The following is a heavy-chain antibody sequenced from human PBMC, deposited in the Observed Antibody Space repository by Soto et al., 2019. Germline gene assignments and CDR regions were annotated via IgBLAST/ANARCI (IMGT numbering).Heavy chain of an antibody. CDR3: ARDRGSRPSGYHVKGYYYYVMKL. CDR2: IIPIFGTA. D-gene: IGHD2-2*01. CDR1: GGTFSSYA. V-gene: IGHV1-69*06. J-gene: IGHJ6*02. Sequence: QVQLVQSGAEVKKPGSSVKVSCKASGGTFSSYAISWVRQAPGQGLEWMGGIIPIFGTANYAQKFQGRVTIPANKSMGTAYMELGSLRSGAKAVYSGARDRGSRPSGYHVKGYYYYVMKLWCQGTTFTV.